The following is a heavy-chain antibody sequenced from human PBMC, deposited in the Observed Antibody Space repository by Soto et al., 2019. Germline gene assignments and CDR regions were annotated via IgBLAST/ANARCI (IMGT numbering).Heavy chain of an antibody. V-gene: IGHV3-49*03. CDR2: IRSKVYGGTT. J-gene: IGHJ6*04. CDR1: GFTFGDFA. CDR3: NRWGRGYDWNYYYGMDV. Sequence: GGSLRLSCSASGFTFGDFAMSWFRQAPGKGLEWVGLIRSKVYGGTTEYATSVKGRFTISRDDSKSIAYLQMNSLKTEDTAVYDYNRWGRGYDWNYYYGMDVWGKGTTVTVSS. D-gene: IGHD5-12*01.